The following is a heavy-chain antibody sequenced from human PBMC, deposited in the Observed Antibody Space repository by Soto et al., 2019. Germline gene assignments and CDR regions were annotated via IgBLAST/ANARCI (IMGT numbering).Heavy chain of an antibody. CDR1: GFTFSIST. J-gene: IGHJ4*02. CDR2: ISSGTTYF. V-gene: IGHV3-21*01. CDR3: ARGDGTGLHSSGWSPRF. D-gene: IGHD6-13*01. Sequence: EVQLVESGGGLVKPGGSLTLSCAASGFTFSISTMNWVRQAPGKRLEWVSSISSGTTYFYYADSVKGRFSISRDNAKHALYLQMNSLRVEDTAVYYCARGDGTGLHSSGWSPRFWGQGTLGTVSS.